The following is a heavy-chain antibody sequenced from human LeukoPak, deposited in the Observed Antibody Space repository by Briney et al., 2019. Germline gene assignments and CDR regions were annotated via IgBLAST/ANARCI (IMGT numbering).Heavy chain of an antibody. CDR1: GFTFSSYS. J-gene: IGHJ6*02. D-gene: IGHD3-10*01. V-gene: IGHV3-21*01. CDR3: ARGGYYGSGSYLDYYYYGMDV. Sequence: GGSLRLSCAASGFTFSSYSMNWVRQAPGKGLEWVSSISSSSSYIYYADSVKGRFTISRDNAKNSLYLQMNSLRAEDTAVYYCARGGYYGSGSYLDYYYYGMDVWGQGTTVTVSS. CDR2: ISSSSSYI.